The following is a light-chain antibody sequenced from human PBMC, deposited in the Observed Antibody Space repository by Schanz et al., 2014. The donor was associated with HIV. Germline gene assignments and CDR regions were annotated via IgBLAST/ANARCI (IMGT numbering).Light chain of an antibody. CDR2: DVS. J-gene: IGLJ2*01. CDR3: TSYASTSTVV. CDR1: SSDVGGYNY. Sequence: QSALTQPASVSGSPGQSIIISCTGTSSDVGGYNYVSWYQHHPGKAPKLLIYDVSDRPSGVSNRFSGSKSGNTASLSISGLQAEDEANYYCTSYASTSTVVFGGGTKVTV. V-gene: IGLV2-14*03.